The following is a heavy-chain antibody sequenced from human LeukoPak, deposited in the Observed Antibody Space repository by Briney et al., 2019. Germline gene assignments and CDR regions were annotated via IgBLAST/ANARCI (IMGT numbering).Heavy chain of an antibody. CDR2: INTYTGDT. CDR1: GYTFTSYA. Sequence: ASVKLSCKASGYTFTSYAVTWVRQAPGQGLEWVGWINTYTGDTKHAQNLQDRVTVTTDTSTSTAYLELRSLRSDDTAVYYCARSGSWLYMDVWGTGTTVTVCS. V-gene: IGHV1-18*01. CDR3: ARSGSWLYMDV. J-gene: IGHJ6*03. D-gene: IGHD1-26*01.